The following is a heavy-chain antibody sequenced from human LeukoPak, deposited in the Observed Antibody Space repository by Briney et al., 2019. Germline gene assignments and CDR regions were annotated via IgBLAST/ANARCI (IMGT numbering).Heavy chain of an antibody. V-gene: IGHV3-7*01. CDR3: ARGPSAGL. D-gene: IGHD6-13*01. Sequence: QPGGSLRLSCAGSEFTFSSFWMTWVRQAPGKGLEWVANIKPDGSEQHYVDSVKGRFTISRDNAKNSLYLQMNSLRAEDTAVYYCARGPSAGLWGQGTTVTVSS. J-gene: IGHJ6*02. CDR2: IKPDGSEQ. CDR1: EFTFSSFW.